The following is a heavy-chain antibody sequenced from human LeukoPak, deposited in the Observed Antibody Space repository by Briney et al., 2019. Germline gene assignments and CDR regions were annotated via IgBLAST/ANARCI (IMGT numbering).Heavy chain of an antibody. CDR1: GYNFTCFW. Sequence: GEALKISCKGSGYNFTCFWISWMRQMSGKGLGWMGRIDSRETYTNYSPSFQGIVTISADKSISTDYLQRSSLKAEDTAMYYCARISGIAVVVGRFDHWGQGTLVTVSS. CDR2: IDSRETYT. J-gene: IGHJ5*02. CDR3: ARISGIAVVVGRFDH. V-gene: IGHV5-10-1*01. D-gene: IGHD6-19*01.